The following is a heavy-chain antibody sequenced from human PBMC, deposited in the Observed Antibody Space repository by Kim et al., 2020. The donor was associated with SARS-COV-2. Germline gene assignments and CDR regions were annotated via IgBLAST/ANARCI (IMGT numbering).Heavy chain of an antibody. CDR2: IYTSGST. J-gene: IGHJ6*02. CDR3: ARDGGVRGVMANKGYYYGMDV. CDR1: GGSISSYY. D-gene: IGHD3-10*01. Sequence: SETLSLTCTVSGGSISSYYWSWIRQPAGKGLEWIGRIYTSGSTNYNPSLKSRVTMSVDTSKNQFSLKLSSVTAADTVVYYCARDGGVRGVMANKGYYYGMDVWGQGTTVTVSS. V-gene: IGHV4-4*07.